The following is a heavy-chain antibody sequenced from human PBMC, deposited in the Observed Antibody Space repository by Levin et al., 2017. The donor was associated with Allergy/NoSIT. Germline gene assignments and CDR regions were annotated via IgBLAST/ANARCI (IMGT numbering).Heavy chain of an antibody. CDR2: ISYDGSNK. J-gene: IGHJ4*02. CDR1: GFTFSSYG. Sequence: GGSLRLSCAASGFTFSSYGMHWVRQAPGKGLEWVAVISYDGSNKYYADSVKGRFTISRDNSKNTLYLQMNSLRAEDTAVYYCAKDLVVPAAPRGYFDYWGQGTLVTVSS. CDR3: AKDLVVPAAPRGYFDY. V-gene: IGHV3-30*18. D-gene: IGHD2-2*01.